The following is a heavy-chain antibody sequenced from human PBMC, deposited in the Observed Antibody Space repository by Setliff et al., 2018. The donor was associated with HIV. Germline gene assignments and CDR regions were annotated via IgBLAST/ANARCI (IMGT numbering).Heavy chain of an antibody. CDR3: ATIRAYYYDSSGQEYFQH. CDR1: GDSFSSYD. Sequence: SVKVSCKASGDSFSSYDISWVRQAPGQGPEWMGRIIPIFVTPNYAQKFQDRVTITADESTSTAYMELSSLRSEDTAVYYCATIRAYYYDSSGQEYFQHWGHGTLVTVSS. CDR2: IIPIFVTP. D-gene: IGHD3-22*01. V-gene: IGHV1-69*13. J-gene: IGHJ1*01.